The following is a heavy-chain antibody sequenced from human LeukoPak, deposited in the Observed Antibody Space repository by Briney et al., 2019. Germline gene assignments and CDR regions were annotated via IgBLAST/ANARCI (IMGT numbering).Heavy chain of an antibody. Sequence: SETLSLTCTVSGGSISSYYWSWIRQPPGKGLEWIGYIYYSGSTNYNPSLKSRVTISVDTSKNQFSLKLSSVTAADTAVYYCARDRKDYVWGSYRYYGAFDIWGQGTMVTVSS. CDR3: ARDRKDYVWGSYRYYGAFDI. D-gene: IGHD3-16*02. CDR1: GGSISSYY. V-gene: IGHV4-59*01. CDR2: IYYSGST. J-gene: IGHJ3*02.